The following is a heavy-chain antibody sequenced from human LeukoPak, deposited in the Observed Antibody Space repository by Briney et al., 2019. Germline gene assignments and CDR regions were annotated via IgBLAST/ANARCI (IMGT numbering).Heavy chain of an antibody. V-gene: IGHV3-21*01. J-gene: IGHJ6*03. Sequence: PWGSLGLFCAASGFTFNSYSMNWGRQAPGKGLEGGSSICNSRSYIYYADSVKGRFTISRDNAKNSLYLQMNSLRAEDTAVYYCARDLVAAAGTFHYYYYYYMDVWGKGTTVTVSS. CDR1: GFTFNSYS. CDR3: ARDLVAAAGTFHYYYYYYMDV. D-gene: IGHD6-13*01. CDR2: ICNSRSYI.